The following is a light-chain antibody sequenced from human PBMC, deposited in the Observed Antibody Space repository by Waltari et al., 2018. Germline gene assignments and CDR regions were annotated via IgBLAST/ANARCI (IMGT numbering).Light chain of an antibody. CDR3: ETGGHGTWV. CDR2: VNSDGSH. J-gene: IGLJ3*02. CDR1: SGHSSNI. Sequence: QLVLTQSPSASASLGASVKLTCTLSSGHSSNIIAWLQQRPERGPRYLMKVNSDGSHSKGDDIPDRFSGSSSGAERYLTISSLQSEDEADDYCETGGHGTWVFGGGTKLTVL. V-gene: IGLV4-69*01.